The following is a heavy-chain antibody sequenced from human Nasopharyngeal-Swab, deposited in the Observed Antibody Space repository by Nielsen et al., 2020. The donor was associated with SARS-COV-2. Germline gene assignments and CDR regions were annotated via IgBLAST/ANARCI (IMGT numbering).Heavy chain of an antibody. J-gene: IGHJ6*03. CDR2: IYYSGNT. D-gene: IGHD3-10*01. Sequence: RQAPGKGLEWIGYIYYSGNTYYNPSLKSRVTISVDTSKNQFSLKLSSVTAADTAVYYCARNWRSGSMDVWGKGTTVTVSS. CDR3: ARNWRSGSMDV. V-gene: IGHV4-31*02.